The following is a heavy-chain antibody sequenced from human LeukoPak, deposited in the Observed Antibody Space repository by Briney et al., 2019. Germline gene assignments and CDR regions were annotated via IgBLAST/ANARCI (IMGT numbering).Heavy chain of an antibody. V-gene: IGHV4-59*01. Sequence: SETLSLTCTVSGGSISSYYWSWIRQPPGKGLEWIGYIYYSGSTDYNPSLKSRVTISVDTSKNQFSLKLSSVTAADTAVYYCARGDYGDYFDYWGQGTLVTVSS. CDR1: GGSISSYY. CDR3: ARGDYGDYFDY. D-gene: IGHD4-17*01. CDR2: IYYSGST. J-gene: IGHJ4*02.